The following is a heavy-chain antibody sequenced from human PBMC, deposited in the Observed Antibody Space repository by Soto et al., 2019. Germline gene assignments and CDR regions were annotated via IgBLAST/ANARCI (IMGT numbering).Heavy chain of an antibody. D-gene: IGHD6-13*01. CDR2: ISSSSSYI. CDR1: GFTFSSYS. CDR3: ASSDDSSSWHFHWFGP. J-gene: IGHJ5*02. V-gene: IGHV3-21*01. Sequence: GGSLRLSCAASGFTFSSYSMNWVRQAPGKGLEWVSSISSSSSYIYYADSVKGRFTISRDNAKNSLYPQMNSLRAEDTAVYYCASSDDSSSWHFHWFGPWGQRTLGTVSS.